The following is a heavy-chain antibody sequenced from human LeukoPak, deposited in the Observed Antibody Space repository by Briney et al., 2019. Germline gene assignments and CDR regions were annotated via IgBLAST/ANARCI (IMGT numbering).Heavy chain of an antibody. CDR3: ARRRYYDY. CDR2: INHSGST. Sequence: PSETLSLTCAVYGGSFSGYHWSWIRQPPGKGLEWIGEINHSGSTNYNPSLKSRVTISVDTSKNQFSLKLSSVTAADTAVYYCARRRYYDYWGQGTLVTVSS. V-gene: IGHV4-34*01. CDR1: GGSFSGYH. J-gene: IGHJ4*02.